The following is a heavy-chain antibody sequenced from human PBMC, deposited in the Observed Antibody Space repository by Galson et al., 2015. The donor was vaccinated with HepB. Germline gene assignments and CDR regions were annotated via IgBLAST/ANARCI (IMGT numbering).Heavy chain of an antibody. Sequence: SLRLSCAASGFTFSSYGMHWVRQAPGKGLEWVAVISYDGSNKYYADSVKGRFTISRDNSKNTLYLQMNSLRAEDTAVYYCASYGSGNLNWGQGTLVTVPS. CDR2: ISYDGSNK. J-gene: IGHJ4*02. CDR1: GFTFSSYG. CDR3: ASYGSGNLN. V-gene: IGHV3-30*03. D-gene: IGHD3-10*01.